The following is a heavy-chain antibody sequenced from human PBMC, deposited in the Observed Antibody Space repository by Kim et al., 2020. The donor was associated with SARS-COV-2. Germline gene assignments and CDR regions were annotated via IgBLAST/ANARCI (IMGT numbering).Heavy chain of an antibody. V-gene: IGHV3-7*01. CDR3: ARDQIMTYGMDV. D-gene: IGHD2-21*02. J-gene: IGHJ6*02. Sequence: YYVDSVKGRFTISRDNAKNSLYLQMNSLRAEETAVYYCARDQIMTYGMDVWGQGTTVTVSS.